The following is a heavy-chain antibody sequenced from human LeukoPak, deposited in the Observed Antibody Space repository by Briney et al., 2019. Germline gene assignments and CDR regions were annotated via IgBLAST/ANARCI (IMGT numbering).Heavy chain of an antibody. D-gene: IGHD1-26*01. CDR3: ARELEWEPHFDY. V-gene: IGHV4-4*07. CDR1: GGSINGYY. Sequence: SETLSLTCTVSGGSINGYYWNWIRQPAGKGLEWIGRVYPTGSTNLNPSLKSRVTMSVDTSKNQLSLNLRSVTAADTAVYYCARELEWEPHFDYWGQGTLVTASS. J-gene: IGHJ4*02. CDR2: VYPTGST.